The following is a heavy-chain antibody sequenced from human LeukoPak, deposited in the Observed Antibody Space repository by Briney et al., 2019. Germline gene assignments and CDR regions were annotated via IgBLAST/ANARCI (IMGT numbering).Heavy chain of an antibody. CDR3: ARGRLYYDILTGYIGLDP. J-gene: IGHJ5*02. Sequence: TGGSLRLSCAASGFTFSSYWMSWVRQAPGKGLEWVANIKQDGSEKYYVDSVKGRFTISRDNAKNSLYLQTNSLRAEDTAVYYCARGRLYYDILTGYIGLDPWGQGTLVTVSS. V-gene: IGHV3-7*01. D-gene: IGHD3-9*01. CDR2: IKQDGSEK. CDR1: GFTFSSYW.